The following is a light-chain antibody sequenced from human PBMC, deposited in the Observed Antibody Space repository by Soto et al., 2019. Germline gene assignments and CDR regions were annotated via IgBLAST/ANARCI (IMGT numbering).Light chain of an antibody. CDR3: QQYNNWPPLT. V-gene: IGKV3-15*01. CDR2: GAS. Sequence: EIVMTQSPATLSVSPGDRATLSCRASQSVSSNVAWYQQKPGQAPRLLIYGASSRATGPPARFSGSGSGTEFTLTISSLQSEDFADYYCQQYNNWPPLTFGQGTRLEIK. CDR1: QSVSSN. J-gene: IGKJ5*01.